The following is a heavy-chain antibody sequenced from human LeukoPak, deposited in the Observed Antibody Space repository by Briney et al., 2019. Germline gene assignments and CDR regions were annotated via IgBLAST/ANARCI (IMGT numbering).Heavy chain of an antibody. V-gene: IGHV3-23*01. CDR3: ARKAQYNGHYPLDY. J-gene: IGHJ4*02. D-gene: IGHD1-7*01. CDR1: GFTFTSYS. Sequence: GGSLRLSCAASGFTFTSYSMSWVRQAPGKGLEWVSGTSDRGDYTYYADSVKGRFTISRDSSKNTLFLQMNSLRAEDAALYFCARKAQYNGHYPLDYWGQGTLVTVSS. CDR2: TSDRGDYT.